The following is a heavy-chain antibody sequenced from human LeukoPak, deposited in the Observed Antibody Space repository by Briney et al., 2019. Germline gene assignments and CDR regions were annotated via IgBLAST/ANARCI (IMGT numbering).Heavy chain of an antibody. V-gene: IGHV4-61*02. J-gene: IGHJ4*02. CDR2: IYTSGST. CDR1: GGSISSGSYY. CDR3: ARGGKQLVGD. D-gene: IGHD6-6*01. Sequence: SETLSLTCTVSGGSISSGSYYWSWIRQPAGKGLEWIGRIYTSGSTNYNPSLKSRVTISVDTSKNRFSLKLSSVTAADTAVYYCARGGKQLVGDWGQGTLVTVSS.